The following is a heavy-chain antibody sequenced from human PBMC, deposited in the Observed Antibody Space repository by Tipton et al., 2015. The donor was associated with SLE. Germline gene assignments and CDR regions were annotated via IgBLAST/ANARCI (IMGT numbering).Heavy chain of an antibody. D-gene: IGHD6-19*01. Sequence: GGSISNYYWSWIRQPAGKGLEWIGRIYTSGSTNYNPYLKSRVNMSVDTSKNQFSLKLSSVSAADTAVYYCARDHPVAGPFDYWGQGTLVTVSS. CDR2: IYTSGST. CDR3: ARDHPVAGPFDY. V-gene: IGHV4-4*07. J-gene: IGHJ4*02. CDR1: GGSISNYY.